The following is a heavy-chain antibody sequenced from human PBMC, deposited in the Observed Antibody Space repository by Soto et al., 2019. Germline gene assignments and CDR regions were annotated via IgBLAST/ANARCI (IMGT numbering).Heavy chain of an antibody. CDR3: AAWPRRNWYDY. V-gene: IGHV3-7*05. Sequence: PGGSLRLSCVASGFTFSNYWMGWVRQAPGKGLEWVANIKHDGSEKYYVDSLKGRFTISIDNAKNSLYLQMSSLGVGDTAVYYCAAWPRRNWYDYLGQGDLVTVS. CDR1: GFTFSNYW. D-gene: IGHD6-13*01. CDR2: IKHDGSEK. J-gene: IGHJ4*02.